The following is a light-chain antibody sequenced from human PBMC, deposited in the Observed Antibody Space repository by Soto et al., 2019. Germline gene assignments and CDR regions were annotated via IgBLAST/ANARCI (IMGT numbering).Light chain of an antibody. J-gene: IGKJ2*01. CDR2: GAS. V-gene: IGKV3-15*01. CDR3: QQYDNWPHT. CDR1: QNLSRN. Sequence: EMVMTQSPATLSVSPGERATLSCRASQNLSRNLAWYQQQPGQAPRLLIYGASTRAAGIPARFSGSGSGTAFTLTISSLQSEDFAVYYCQQYDNWPHTFGQGTKLVIK.